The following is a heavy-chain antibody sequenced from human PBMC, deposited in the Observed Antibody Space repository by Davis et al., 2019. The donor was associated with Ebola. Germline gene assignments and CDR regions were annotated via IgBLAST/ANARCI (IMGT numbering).Heavy chain of an antibody. D-gene: IGHD3-22*01. J-gene: IGHJ6*02. CDR1: GFTFSSYG. CDR3: ARDDYYYDSSGYHTGNYYYYGMDV. V-gene: IGHV3-30*03. Sequence: GESLKISCAASGFTFSSYGMHWVRQAPGKGLEWVAVISYDGSNKYYADSVKGRFTISRDNSKNSLYLQMNSLRDEDTAVYYCARDDYYYDSSGYHTGNYYYYGMDVWGQGTTVTVSS. CDR2: ISYDGSNK.